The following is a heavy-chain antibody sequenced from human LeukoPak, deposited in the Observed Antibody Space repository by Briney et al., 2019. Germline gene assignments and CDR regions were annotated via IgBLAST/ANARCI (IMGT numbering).Heavy chain of an antibody. CDR2: INHSGST. Sequence: SETLSLTCDVYGGSFSGYYWSWIRQPPGKGLEWIGEINHSGSTNYNPSLKSRVTISVDTSKNQFSLKLSSVTAADTAVYYCARGREGRSGAFDIWGQGTMVTVSS. D-gene: IGHD1-26*01. CDR3: ARGREGRSGAFDI. J-gene: IGHJ3*02. CDR1: GGSFSGYY. V-gene: IGHV4-34*01.